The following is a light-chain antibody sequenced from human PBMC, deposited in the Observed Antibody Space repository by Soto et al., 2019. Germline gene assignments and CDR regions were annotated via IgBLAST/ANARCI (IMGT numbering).Light chain of an antibody. V-gene: IGKV3-20*01. CDR2: GAS. CDR3: QQYGRSPLMYT. J-gene: IGKJ2*01. CDR1: QSVTSNY. Sequence: EIVLTQSPGTLSLSPGERATLSCRASQSVTSNYVAWYQQKPGQAHRLLIYGASTRAAGVPDRFSGSGSGTDFNLTITRVEPEDFAVNYGQQYGRSPLMYTFGQGTKLGVK.